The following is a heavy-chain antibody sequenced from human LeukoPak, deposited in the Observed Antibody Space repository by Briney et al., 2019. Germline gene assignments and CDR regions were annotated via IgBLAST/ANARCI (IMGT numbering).Heavy chain of an antibody. Sequence: GASVKVSCKASGYTFTNYGISWVRQAPGQGLEWMGWISGYNGNTYYAQKFQGRVTMTTDTSTSTAYMELRSLRSEDTAADYCSRGRYYYDSSDDLFFDYWGQGTLVTVSS. CDR3: SRGRYYYDSSDDLFFDY. V-gene: IGHV1-18*01. D-gene: IGHD3-22*01. CDR1: GYTFTNYG. J-gene: IGHJ4*02. CDR2: ISGYNGNT.